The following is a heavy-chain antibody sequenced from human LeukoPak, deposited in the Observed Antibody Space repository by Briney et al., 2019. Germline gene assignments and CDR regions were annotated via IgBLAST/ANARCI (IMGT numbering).Heavy chain of an antibody. J-gene: IGHJ5*02. CDR2: IYYSGST. D-gene: IGHD3-3*01. CDR1: GGSISSSSYY. V-gene: IGHV4-39*02. Sequence: SETLSLTCTVSGGSISSSSYYWGWVRQPPGKGLEWIGSIYYSGSTYYNPSIKSRVTISVDTSKNQFSLKLSSVTAADTAVYYCAREGDDFWSGYYRHNWFDPWGQGTLVTVSS. CDR3: AREGDDFWSGYYRHNWFDP.